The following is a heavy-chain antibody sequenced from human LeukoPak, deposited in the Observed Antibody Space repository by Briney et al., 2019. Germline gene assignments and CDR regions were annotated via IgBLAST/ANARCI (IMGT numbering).Heavy chain of an antibody. J-gene: IGHJ5*02. D-gene: IGHD6-19*01. V-gene: IGHV1-69*04. CDR2: IIPILGIA. CDR3: ARDIGGAVAGILWFDP. Sequence: ASVKVSCKASGGTFSSYAISWVRQAPGQGLEWMGRIIPILGIANYAQKFQGRVTITADKSTSTAYMELSSLRSEDTAVYYCARDIGGAVAGILWFDPWGQGTLVTVSS. CDR1: GGTFSSYA.